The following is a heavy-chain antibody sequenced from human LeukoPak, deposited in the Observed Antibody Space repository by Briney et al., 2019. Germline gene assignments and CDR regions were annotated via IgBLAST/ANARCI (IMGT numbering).Heavy chain of an antibody. D-gene: IGHD3-3*01. J-gene: IGHJ4*02. CDR2: INHSGST. CDR1: GGSFSGYY. Sequence: SETLSLTCAVYGGSFSGYYWSWIRQPPGKGLEWIGEINHSGSTNYNPSLKSRVTISVDTSKNQFSLKLSSVTAADTAVYYCARLNYDFWSGYEALDYWGQGTLVTVSS. CDR3: ARLNYDFWSGYEALDY. V-gene: IGHV4-34*01.